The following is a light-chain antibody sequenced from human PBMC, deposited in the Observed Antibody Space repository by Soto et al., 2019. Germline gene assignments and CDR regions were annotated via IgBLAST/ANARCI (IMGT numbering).Light chain of an antibody. CDR1: QSVSSSY. J-gene: IGKJ1*01. CDR3: QHYNSYSET. Sequence: EIVLSQSPGILSLSPGERATLSCRASQSVSSSYLAWYQQKPGQAPRLLIFGASIRVTGIPDRFSGSGSGTEFTLTISSLQPDDFATYYCQHYNSYSETFGQGTKVDIK. V-gene: IGKV3-20*01. CDR2: GAS.